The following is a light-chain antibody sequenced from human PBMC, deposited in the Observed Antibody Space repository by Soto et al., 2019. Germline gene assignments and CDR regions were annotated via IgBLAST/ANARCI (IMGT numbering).Light chain of an antibody. J-gene: IGLJ1*01. Sequence: QPVLTQPASVSGSPGQSITISCTGTSSDVGGYNYVSWYQQHPGKAPKLMIYDVSNRPSGVSNRFSGSKSGNTASLTISGLQAEDEADYYCSSYTSSSTSVVFGTGTKLTVL. V-gene: IGLV2-14*01. CDR1: SSDVGGYNY. CDR2: DVS. CDR3: SSYTSSSTSVV.